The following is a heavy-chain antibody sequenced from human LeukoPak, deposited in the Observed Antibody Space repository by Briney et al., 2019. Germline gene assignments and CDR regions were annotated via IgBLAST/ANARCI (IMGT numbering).Heavy chain of an antibody. CDR1: GLNFSTYE. J-gene: IGHJ4*02. CDR2: MSGSGGII. V-gene: IGHV3-48*03. Sequence: GGSLRLSCAASGLNFSTYEMNWVRQAPGKGLEWVSYMSGSGGIIYYADSVKGRFTISRDNTRNSLYLQMDSLRAEDTALYYGARGPQSDYWGQGTLVTVSS. CDR3: ARGPQSDY.